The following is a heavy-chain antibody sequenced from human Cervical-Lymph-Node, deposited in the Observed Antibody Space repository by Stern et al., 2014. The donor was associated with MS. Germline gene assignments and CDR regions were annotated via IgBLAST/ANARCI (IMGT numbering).Heavy chain of an antibody. Sequence: VQLVESGAEVKKPGASVKVSCKASGYTFTSYGISWGRQAPGQGHELVGWLSSYNGNTNYAQKLQGSVTMTTDTSTSTAYMELRSLRSDDTGVYYCARGLLGSENAFDIWGQGTMVTVSS. J-gene: IGHJ3*02. CDR2: LSSYNGNT. V-gene: IGHV1-18*01. D-gene: IGHD2-15*01. CDR3: ARGLLGSENAFDI. CDR1: GYTFTSYG.